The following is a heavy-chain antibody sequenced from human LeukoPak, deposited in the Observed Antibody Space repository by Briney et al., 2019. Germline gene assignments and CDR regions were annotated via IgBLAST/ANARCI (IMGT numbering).Heavy chain of an antibody. CDR1: GGSISGYY. CDR2: INHSGST. J-gene: IGHJ5*02. D-gene: IGHD3-10*01. Sequence: SETLSLTCTVSGGSISGYYWSWIRQPPGKGLEWIGEINHSGSTNYNPSLKSRVTISVDTSKNQFSLKLSSVTAADTAVYYCARGMGYYGSGTLWWFDPWGQGTLVTVSS. CDR3: ARGMGYYGSGTLWWFDP. V-gene: IGHV4-34*01.